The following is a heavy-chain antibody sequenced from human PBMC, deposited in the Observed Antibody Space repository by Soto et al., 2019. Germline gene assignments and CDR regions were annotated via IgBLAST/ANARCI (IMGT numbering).Heavy chain of an antibody. D-gene: IGHD2-2*01. CDR1: GGTFSSYA. J-gene: IGHJ6*01. CDR2: IIPISGTA. V-gene: IGHV1-69*01. CDR3: ARSQGSSTSLEIYYYYYYGMDV. Sequence: QVQLVQSGAEVKKPGSSVKVSCKASGGTFSSYAISWVRQAPGQGLEWMGGIIPISGTANYAQKFQGRVTSTADESTSSAYMELSSLRSEDTAVYDCARSQGSSTSLEIYYYYYYGMDVWGQGTTVTVSS.